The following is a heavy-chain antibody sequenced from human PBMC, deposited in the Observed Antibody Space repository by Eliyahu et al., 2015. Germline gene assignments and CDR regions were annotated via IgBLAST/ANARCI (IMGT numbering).Heavy chain of an antibody. J-gene: IGHJ6*03. CDR1: GXXFPSTN. CDR2: NNPSGGST. V-gene: IGHV1-46*03. CDR3: ARGGGYDRYYYYYMDV. D-gene: IGHD5-12*01. Sequence: QVQLVQSGAEVKKPGASVKXSCKXXGXXFPSTNMHWVRQAPGQGLEXMGINNPSGGSTSYAQKFQGRVTMTRDTSTSTVYMELSSLRSEDTAVYYCARGGGYDRYYYYYMDVWGKGTTVTVSS.